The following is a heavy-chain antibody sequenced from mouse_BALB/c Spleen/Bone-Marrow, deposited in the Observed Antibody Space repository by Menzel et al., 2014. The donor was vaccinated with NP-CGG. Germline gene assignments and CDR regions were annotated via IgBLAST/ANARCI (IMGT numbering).Heavy chain of an antibody. CDR2: ISDGGNYT. CDR3: TRGGFAY. Sequence: EVQLQQSGGGLVKPGGSLKLSCAASGFTFSDYYMYWVRQTPEKRLEWVATISDGGNYTYYPDSVEGRFTISRDNAKNNLYLQMSSLKSEDTAMYFCTRGGFAYWGQGTLVTVSA. CDR1: GFTFSDYY. J-gene: IGHJ3*01. V-gene: IGHV5-4*02.